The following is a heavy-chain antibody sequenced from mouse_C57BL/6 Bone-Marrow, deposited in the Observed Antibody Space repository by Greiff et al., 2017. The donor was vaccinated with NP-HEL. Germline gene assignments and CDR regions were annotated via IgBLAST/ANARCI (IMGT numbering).Heavy chain of an antibody. CDR2: INPNYGTT. V-gene: IGHV1-39*01. Sequence: VQLQQSGPELVKPGASVKISCKASGYSFTDYNMNWVKQSNGKSLEWIGVINPNYGTTSYNQKFKGKATLTVDQSSSTAYMQLNSLTSEDSAVYYCARERNYYGSSYGNCYAVDYWGRGTAVTVTA. J-gene: IGHJ4*01. CDR3: ARERNYYGSSYGNCYAVDY. D-gene: IGHD1-1*01. CDR1: GYSFTDYN.